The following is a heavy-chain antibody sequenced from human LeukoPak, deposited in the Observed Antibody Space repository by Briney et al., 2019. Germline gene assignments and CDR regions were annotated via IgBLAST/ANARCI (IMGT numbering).Heavy chain of an antibody. Sequence: PSETLSLTCTVSGGSISSYYWSWIRQPPGKGLEWLGYIYYSGSTNYNPSLKSRVTISVDTTKNQFSLKLSSVTAADTAVYYCARNPYYYDSSGHTPGAPDYWGQGTLVTVSS. J-gene: IGHJ4*02. CDR2: IYYSGST. CDR1: GGSISSYY. V-gene: IGHV4-59*01. CDR3: ARNPYYYDSSGHTPGAPDY. D-gene: IGHD3-22*01.